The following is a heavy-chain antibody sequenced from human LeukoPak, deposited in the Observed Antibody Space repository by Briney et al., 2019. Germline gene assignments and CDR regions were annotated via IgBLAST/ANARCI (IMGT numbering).Heavy chain of an antibody. CDR1: GGTFSSYA. CDR3: AAGAGDCSSTSSCNFDY. Sequence: SVKVSCKASGGTFSSYAISWVRQAPGQGLEWRGRIIPIFGTANYAQKFQGRVTITTDESTSTAYMELSSLRSEDMAVYYCAAGAGDCSSTSSCNFDYWGQGTLVTVSS. J-gene: IGHJ4*02. CDR2: IIPIFGTA. D-gene: IGHD2-2*01. V-gene: IGHV1-69*05.